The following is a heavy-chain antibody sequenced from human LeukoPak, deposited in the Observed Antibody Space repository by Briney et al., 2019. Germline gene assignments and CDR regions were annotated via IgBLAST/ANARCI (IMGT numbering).Heavy chain of an antibody. D-gene: IGHD1-26*01. Sequence: GGSLRLSCAASGFTFSSYGMHWVRQAPGKGLEWVAVISYDGSNKYYADSVKGRFTISRDNSKNTLYLQMNSLRAEDTAVYYCAKAEGVWELPPLNSWGQGTLVTVSS. J-gene: IGHJ4*02. V-gene: IGHV3-30*18. CDR3: AKAEGVWELPPLNS. CDR1: GFTFSSYG. CDR2: ISYDGSNK.